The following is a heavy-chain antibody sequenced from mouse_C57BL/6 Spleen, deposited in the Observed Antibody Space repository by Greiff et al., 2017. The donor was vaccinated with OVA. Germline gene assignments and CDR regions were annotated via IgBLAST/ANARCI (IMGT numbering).Heavy chain of an antibody. CDR3: ANFDY. CDR2: INPNNGGT. Sequence: EVQLQQSGPELVKPGASVKISCKASGYTFTDYYMNWVKQSHGKSLEWIGDINPNNGGTSYNQKFKGKATLTVDKSSSTAYMELRSLTSEDPAVYYCANFDYWGQGTTLTVSS. J-gene: IGHJ2*01. V-gene: IGHV1-26*01. CDR1: GYTFTDYY.